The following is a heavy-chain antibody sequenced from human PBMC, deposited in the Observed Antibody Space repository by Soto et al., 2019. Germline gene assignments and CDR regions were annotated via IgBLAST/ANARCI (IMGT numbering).Heavy chain of an antibody. J-gene: IGHJ4*02. Sequence: ASVKVSCKASGYTFTSYGISWVRQAPGQGLEWMGWISAYNGNTNYAQKLQGRVTMTTDTSTSTAYMELRSLRSDDTAVYYCARDSAPYYDFWSGYSISSNFDYWGQGTLVTVSS. D-gene: IGHD3-3*01. CDR2: ISAYNGNT. CDR3: ARDSAPYYDFWSGYSISSNFDY. CDR1: GYTFTSYG. V-gene: IGHV1-18*01.